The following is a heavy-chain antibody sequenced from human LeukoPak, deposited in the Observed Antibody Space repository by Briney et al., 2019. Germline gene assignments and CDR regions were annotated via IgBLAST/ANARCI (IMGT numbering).Heavy chain of an antibody. J-gene: IGHJ4*02. V-gene: IGHV4-4*02. Sequence: SETLSLTCAVSGDSITTSRWWSWARQPPGKGLEWIGEIYHGGTTNYNPSLKSRVIMSVDKSKNHFSLKLTSVNAADTAVYYCARVAIAAGGTGIDSWGQGTLVTVSS. CDR3: ARVAIAAGGTGIDS. CDR2: IYHGGTT. D-gene: IGHD6-13*01. CDR1: GDSITTSRW.